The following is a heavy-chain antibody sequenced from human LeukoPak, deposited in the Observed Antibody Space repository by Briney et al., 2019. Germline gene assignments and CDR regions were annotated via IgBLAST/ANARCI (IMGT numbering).Heavy chain of an antibody. Sequence: QPGGSLRLSCAASGFTFSSYAMSWVRQAPGKGLEWVSAISGSGGSTYYADSVKGRFTISRDNSKNTLYLQMNSLRAEDTAVYYCAKSEAAGSVSAYYYYYYGMDVWGQGTTVTVSS. V-gene: IGHV3-23*01. D-gene: IGHD6-13*01. CDR3: AKSEAAGSVSAYYYYYYGMDV. CDR1: GFTFSSYA. J-gene: IGHJ6*02. CDR2: ISGSGGST.